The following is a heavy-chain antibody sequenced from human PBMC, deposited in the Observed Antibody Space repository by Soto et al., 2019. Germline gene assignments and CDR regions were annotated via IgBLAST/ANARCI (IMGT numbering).Heavy chain of an antibody. V-gene: IGHV3-21*01. CDR1: GFTFSSYS. Sequence: EVQLVESGGGLVKPGGSLRLSCAASGFTFSSYSMNWVRQAPGKGLEWVSSISSSSSYIYYADSVKGRFTISRDNAKNSLYLQTYSLSAEDTAVDYCARAVAVGSYYRLGFGYWGQGTLVSVSS. CDR2: ISSSSSYI. J-gene: IGHJ4*02. CDR3: ARAVAVGSYYRLGFGY. D-gene: IGHD1-26*01.